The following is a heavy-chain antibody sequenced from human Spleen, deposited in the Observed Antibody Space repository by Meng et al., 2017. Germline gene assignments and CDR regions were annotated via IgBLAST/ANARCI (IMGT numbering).Heavy chain of an antibody. CDR2: INLSGNH. Sequence: SETLSLTCTISGGSISSYYWSWIRQAAGKGLEWIGRINLSGNHKYNPSLKSRVTMSVGPSHNEFSLRLTSATAADTAVYYCARHKMWFGEGANFYYGMAVWGQGTTVTVSS. D-gene: IGHD3-10*01. CDR1: GGSISSYY. V-gene: IGHV4-4*07. CDR3: ARHKMWFGEGANFYYGMAV. J-gene: IGHJ6*02.